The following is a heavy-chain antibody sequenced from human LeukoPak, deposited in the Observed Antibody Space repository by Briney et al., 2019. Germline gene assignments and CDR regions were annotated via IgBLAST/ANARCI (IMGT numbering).Heavy chain of an antibody. CDR3: AKDQSGWYYYDSSGYYLDY. V-gene: IGHV3-64*01. CDR1: GFTFSSYA. CDR2: ISSNGGST. D-gene: IGHD3-22*01. Sequence: GGSLRLSCAASGFTFSSYAMHWVRQAPGKGLEYVSAISSNGGSTYYANSVKGRFTISRDNSKNTLYLHMGSLRAEDMAVYYCAKDQSGWYYYDSSGYYLDYWGQGTLVTVSS. J-gene: IGHJ4*02.